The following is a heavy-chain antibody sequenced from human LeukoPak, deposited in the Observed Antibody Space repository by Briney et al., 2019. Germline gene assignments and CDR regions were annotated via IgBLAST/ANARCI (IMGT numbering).Heavy chain of an antibody. CDR3: ATWAFYRGFDV. V-gene: IGHV3-43*02. D-gene: IGHD1-26*01. CDR2: INSDGGKT. Sequence: GRSLRLCTAASGFACHAFGMYVYLPAPGEGLEWVSRINSDGGKTYYADSVRGRFTISRDNSKNSLYLQMNSLRTDDAALYYCATWAFYRGFDVGGQGTTVTVSS. CDR1: GFACHAFG. J-gene: IGHJ6*02.